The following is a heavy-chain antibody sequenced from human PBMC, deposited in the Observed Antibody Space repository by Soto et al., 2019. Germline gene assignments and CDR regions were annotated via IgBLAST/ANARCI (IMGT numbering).Heavy chain of an antibody. CDR3: ARGTVLPGLYY. D-gene: IGHD4-4*01. CDR2: ISPDGSAK. V-gene: IGHV3-7*04. Sequence: DVQLVESAGGLVQPGGSLRLSCVISGFTFRTYWMNWVRQTPGRGLEWVATISPDGSAKFYGDSVKGRFTVSRDNAKHSLFLHMNDLRVEDTSVYYCARGTVLPGLYYWGQGALVTVSS. J-gene: IGHJ4*02. CDR1: GFTFRTYW.